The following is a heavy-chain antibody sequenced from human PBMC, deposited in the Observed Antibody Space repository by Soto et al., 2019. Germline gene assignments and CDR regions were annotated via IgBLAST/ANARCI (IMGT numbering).Heavy chain of an antibody. CDR1: DGSVSSGDYY. V-gene: IGHV4-30-4*01. Sequence: SETLSLTCTVSDGSVSSGDYYWNWIRQPPGKGLEWIGYIYHSGGTSYNPSLKSRATISIDTTRNQFSLKLSSVTAADTAVYYCVRLYYFDNSGLPYGMDVWGQGTTVTVS. D-gene: IGHD3-22*01. CDR3: VRLYYFDNSGLPYGMDV. CDR2: IYHSGGT. J-gene: IGHJ6*02.